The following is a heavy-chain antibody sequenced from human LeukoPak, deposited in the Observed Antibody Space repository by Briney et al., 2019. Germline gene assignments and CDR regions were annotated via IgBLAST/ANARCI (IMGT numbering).Heavy chain of an antibody. V-gene: IGHV1-69*05. CDR3: ARPVLGDDSSGYSYYCYMDV. CDR1: GGTFSSYA. D-gene: IGHD3-22*01. J-gene: IGHJ6*03. CDR2: IIPIFGTA. Sequence: ASVKVSCKASGGTFSSYAISWVRQAPGQGLEWMGRIIPIFGTANYAQKFQGRVTITTDESTSTAYMELSSLRSEDTAVYYCARPVLGDDSSGYSYYCYMDVWGKGTTVTVSS.